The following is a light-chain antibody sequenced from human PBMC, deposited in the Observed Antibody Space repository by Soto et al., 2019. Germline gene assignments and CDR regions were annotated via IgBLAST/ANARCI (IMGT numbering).Light chain of an antibody. CDR3: QQYGGSPRIT. CDR1: QSVSATY. V-gene: IGKV3-20*01. CDR2: GAS. J-gene: IGKJ1*01. Sequence: EIVLTQSPGTLSLSPGERATLSCRASQSVSATYLAWYQQKPGQAPRLLIYGASNRATGIPDRFSGSGSGTDFTLIINRLEPEDVAIYYCQQYGGSPRITFGQGTKVDIK.